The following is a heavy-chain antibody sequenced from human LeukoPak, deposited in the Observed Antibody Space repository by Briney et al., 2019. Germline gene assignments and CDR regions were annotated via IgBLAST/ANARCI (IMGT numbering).Heavy chain of an antibody. CDR3: ARQGGDTMVRGVVRDWFDP. Sequence: SETLSLTCAVYGGSFNNYYWSWIRQPPGKGLEWIGCIYYNGYTYYTSSLKSRVTIFVDTSKNQFSLKLISVTAADTAVYYCARQGGDTMVRGVVRDWFDPWGQGTLVTVSS. CDR1: GGSFNNYY. CDR2: IYYNGYT. D-gene: IGHD3-10*01. J-gene: IGHJ5*02. V-gene: IGHV4-59*08.